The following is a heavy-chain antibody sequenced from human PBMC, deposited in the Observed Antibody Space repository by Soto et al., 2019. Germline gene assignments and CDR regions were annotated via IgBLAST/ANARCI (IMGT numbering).Heavy chain of an antibody. D-gene: IGHD3-9*01. CDR3: AREPKLRYFDWLSKDPFDY. Sequence: ASVKLSCKASGYTFTSYAMHWVRQAPGQRLEWMGWINAYNGNTKYAQKLQGRVTITRDTSTSTAYMELRSLRSDDTAVYYCAREPKLRYFDWLSKDPFDYWGQGTLVTVSS. CDR2: INAYNGNT. CDR1: GYTFTSYA. V-gene: IGHV1-3*01. J-gene: IGHJ4*02.